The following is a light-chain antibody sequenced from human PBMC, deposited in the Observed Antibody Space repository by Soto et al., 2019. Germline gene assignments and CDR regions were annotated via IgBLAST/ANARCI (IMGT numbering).Light chain of an antibody. CDR1: GSNIGAGYD. Sequence: VLTQPPSVSGAPGQRVTITCSGSGSNIGAGYDVHWYQHVPGMPPRLLIFGTTNRPSIVPDRFSGSKSGTSASLAITGIQAEDEADYYCQSYDTRLTAWIFGGGTKVTAL. V-gene: IGLV1-40*01. J-gene: IGLJ2*01. CDR3: QSYDTRLTAWI. CDR2: GTT.